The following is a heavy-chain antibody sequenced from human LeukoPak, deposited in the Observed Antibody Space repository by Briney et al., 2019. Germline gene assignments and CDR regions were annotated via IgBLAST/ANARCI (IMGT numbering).Heavy chain of an antibody. V-gene: IGHV5-51*01. J-gene: IGHJ6*03. Sequence: GESLKISCKGSGYSFTSYWIGWVRQMPGKGLEWMGIIYPGDSDTRYSPSFQGQVTISADKSISTAYLQWSSLKASDTAMYYCARQAHSTSYYYYVDVWGKGTTVTVSS. CDR2: IYPGDSDT. CDR1: GYSFTSYW. D-gene: IGHD2-2*01. CDR3: ARQAHSTSYYYYVDV.